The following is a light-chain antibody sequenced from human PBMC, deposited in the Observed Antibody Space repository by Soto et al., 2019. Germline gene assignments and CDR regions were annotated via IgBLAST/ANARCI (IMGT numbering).Light chain of an antibody. CDR2: TAS. CDR3: LQYHYYYPCR. CDR1: QSIRSR. Sequence: ITQAPSILSTSLGDRITVPCRASQSIRSRFAWYQQKPGKAPKLLLDTASTLESGVPSRFSGSRAVTEFFLTISSLYYDEYYKSYWLQYHYYYPCRFGLGT. J-gene: IGKJ1*01. V-gene: IGKV1-5*03.